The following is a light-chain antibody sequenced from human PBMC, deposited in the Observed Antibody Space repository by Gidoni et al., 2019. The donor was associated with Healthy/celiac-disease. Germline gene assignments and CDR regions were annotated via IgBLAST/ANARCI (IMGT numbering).Light chain of an antibody. CDR2: GAC. Sequence: EIVLTQSPGTLSLSPGERATLSCRASHSVSSSYFTWYQQKPGQPPRLLIYGACSRATGIPDRFSGSGYGTDFTLTISRLETEDFAVYYCQQYGSSPGFGQGTRLEIK. CDR1: HSVSSSY. J-gene: IGKJ5*01. CDR3: QQYGSSPG. V-gene: IGKV3-20*01.